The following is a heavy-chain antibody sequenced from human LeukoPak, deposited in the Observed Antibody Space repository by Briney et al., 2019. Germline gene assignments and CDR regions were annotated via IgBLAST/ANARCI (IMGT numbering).Heavy chain of an antibody. D-gene: IGHD6-19*01. J-gene: IGHJ4*02. CDR2: ISSSSSTI. CDR1: GFTFSSYG. V-gene: IGHV3-48*01. CDR3: ARGYSSGWTRHTTDAFDY. Sequence: PGGSLRLSCAASGFTFSSYGMNWVRQAPGKGLEWVSYISSSSSTIYYADSVKGRFTISRDNAKNSLYLQMNSLRAEDTAVYYCARGYSSGWTRHTTDAFDYWGQGTLVTVSS.